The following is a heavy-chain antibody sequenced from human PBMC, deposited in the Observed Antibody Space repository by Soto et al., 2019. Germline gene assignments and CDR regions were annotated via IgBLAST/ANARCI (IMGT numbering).Heavy chain of an antibody. CDR1: GGSISSSSYY. D-gene: IGHD3-22*01. CDR2: IYYSGST. V-gene: IGHV4-39*01. J-gene: IGHJ6*02. Sequence: PSETLSLTCTVSGGSISSSSYYWGWIRQPPGKGLEWIGSIYYSGSTYYNPSLKSRVTISVDTSKSQFSLKLSSVTAADTAVYYCARPNHYYYDSSGYQPGGYYYYGMDVWGQGTTVTVSS. CDR3: ARPNHYYYDSSGYQPGGYYYYGMDV.